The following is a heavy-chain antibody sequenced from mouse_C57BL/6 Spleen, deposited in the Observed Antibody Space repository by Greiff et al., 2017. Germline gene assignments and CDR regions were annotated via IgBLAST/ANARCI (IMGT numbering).Heavy chain of an antibody. CDR1: GYTFTDYY. CDR3: ARSGYYGSSGTWFAY. D-gene: IGHD1-1*01. Sequence: QVQLKESGAELVRPGASVKLSCKASGYTFTDYYINWVKQRPGQGLEWIARIYPGSGNTYYNEKFKGKATLTAEKSSSTAYMQLSSLTSEDSAVYFCARSGYYGSSGTWFAYWGQGTLVTVSA. J-gene: IGHJ3*01. CDR2: IYPGSGNT. V-gene: IGHV1-76*01.